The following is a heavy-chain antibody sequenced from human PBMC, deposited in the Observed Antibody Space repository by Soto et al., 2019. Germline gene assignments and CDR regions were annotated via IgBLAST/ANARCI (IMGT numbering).Heavy chain of an antibody. CDR3: ARDYGRGTHYYGSGSYYLPSYYVMDV. CDR1: GGTFSSYA. V-gene: IGHV1-69*13. CDR2: IIPIFGTA. D-gene: IGHD3-10*01. Sequence: SVKVSCKASGGTFSSYAISWVRQAPGQGLEWMGGIIPIFGTANYAQKFQGRVTITADESTSTAYMELSSLRSEDTAVYYCARDYGRGTHYYGSGSYYLPSYYVMDVWGQAPKVTVSS. J-gene: IGHJ6*02.